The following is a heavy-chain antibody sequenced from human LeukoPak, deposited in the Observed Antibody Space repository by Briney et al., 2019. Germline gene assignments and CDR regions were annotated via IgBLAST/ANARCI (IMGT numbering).Heavy chain of an antibody. CDR1: GGTSSSYA. Sequence: ASVKVSCKASGGTSSSYAISWVRQAPGQGLEWMGGIIPIFGTANYAQKFQGRVTITTDESTSTAYMELSSLRSEDTAVYYCARVVRGWSTFDYWGQGTLVTVSS. D-gene: IGHD6-19*01. CDR2: IIPIFGTA. J-gene: IGHJ4*02. V-gene: IGHV1-69*05. CDR3: ARVVRGWSTFDY.